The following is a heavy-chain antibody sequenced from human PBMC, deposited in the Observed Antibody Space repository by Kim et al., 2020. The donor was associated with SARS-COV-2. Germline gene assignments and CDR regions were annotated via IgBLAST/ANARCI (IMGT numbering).Heavy chain of an antibody. CDR2: ISYDGSDK. V-gene: IGHV3-30*18. D-gene: IGHD3-10*01. CDR3: AKDMNYYGSGSYLDY. J-gene: IGHJ4*02. CDR1: GFTFSSYG. Sequence: GGSLRLACAASGFTFSSYGMHWVRQAPGKGLEGVAVISYDGSDKYYADSVKGRFTISRDNSKNTLYLQMNSLRAEDTAVYYCAKDMNYYGSGSYLDYWGQGTLVTVSS.